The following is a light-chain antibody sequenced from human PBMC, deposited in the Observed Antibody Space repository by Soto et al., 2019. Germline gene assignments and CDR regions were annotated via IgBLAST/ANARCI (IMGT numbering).Light chain of an antibody. CDR1: SSDVGGYNY. CDR2: DVS. J-gene: IGLJ2*01. V-gene: IGLV2-14*03. CDR3: SSYTSSSTVV. Sequence: QSALTQPASVSGSPGQSITISCTGTSSDVGGYNYVSWYQHHPGKAPKVMIYDVSNRPSGVSNRFSGSKSGNTASLTISGLQAEDEADYYCSSYTSSSTVVFGGGTKLTV.